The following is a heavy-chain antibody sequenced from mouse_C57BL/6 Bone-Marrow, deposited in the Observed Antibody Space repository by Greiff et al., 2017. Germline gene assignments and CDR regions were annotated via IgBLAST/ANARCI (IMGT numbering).Heavy chain of an antibody. J-gene: IGHJ2*01. CDR2: LGPENGDT. CDR3: TTDSSGYGY. D-gene: IGHD3-2*02. V-gene: IGHV14-4*01. Sequence: VQLQQSGAELVRPGASVKLSCTASGFNIKDDYMHWVKQRPEQGLAWIGWLGPENGDTDYASQCQGKATITADTSSNTAYLQLSSMTSEDTAVYYCTTDSSGYGYWGQGTTLTVSS. CDR1: GFNIKDDY.